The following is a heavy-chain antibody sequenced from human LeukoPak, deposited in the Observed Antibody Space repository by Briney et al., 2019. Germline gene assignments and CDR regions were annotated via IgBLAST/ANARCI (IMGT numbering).Heavy chain of an antibody. J-gene: IGHJ4*02. D-gene: IGHD5-12*01. Sequence: SETLSLTCTVSGGSISSYYWSWIRQPPGKGLEWIGYIYYSGSTNYNPSLKSRVTISVDTSKNQFSLKLSSVTAADTAVYYCASFERGYSGSAVDYWGQGTLVTVSS. CDR1: GGSISSYY. CDR3: ASFERGYSGSAVDY. V-gene: IGHV4-59*01. CDR2: IYYSGST.